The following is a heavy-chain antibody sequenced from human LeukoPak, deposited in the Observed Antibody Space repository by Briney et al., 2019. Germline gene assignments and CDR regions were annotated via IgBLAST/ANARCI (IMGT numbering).Heavy chain of an antibody. Sequence: GGSLRLSCAASGFTFSSYWMSWVRQAPGKGLEWVANIKQDGSEKYYVDSVKGRFTISRDNAKNSLYLQMNSLRAEDTAVYYCARGSGYYDSSGYGSLYYFDYWGQGTLVTVSS. CDR2: IKQDGSEK. V-gene: IGHV3-7*01. D-gene: IGHD3-22*01. CDR1: GFTFSSYW. J-gene: IGHJ4*02. CDR3: ARGSGYYDSSGYGSLYYFDY.